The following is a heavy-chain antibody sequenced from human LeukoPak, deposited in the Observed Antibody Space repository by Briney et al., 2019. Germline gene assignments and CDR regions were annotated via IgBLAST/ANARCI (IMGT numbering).Heavy chain of an antibody. CDR1: GFTFSSYW. J-gene: IGHJ4*02. V-gene: IGHV3-74*01. Sequence: GGSLRLSCAASGFTFSSYWMHWVRQAPGKGLVWVSRTSNDGGITTYADSVRGRFTISRDNAKNSLYLQMNSLRAEDTALYYCARVSLEGSGSYFPIDYWGQGTLVTVSS. CDR2: TSNDGGIT. CDR3: ARVSLEGSGSYFPIDY. D-gene: IGHD3-10*01.